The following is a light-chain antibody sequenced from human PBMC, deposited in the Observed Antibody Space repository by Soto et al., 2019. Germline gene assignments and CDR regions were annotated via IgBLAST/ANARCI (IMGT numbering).Light chain of an antibody. J-gene: IGKJ4*01. V-gene: IGKV3-11*01. CDR1: QSVSRY. CDR3: QQRSKWPLT. CDR2: DAS. Sequence: EIVMTQSPGTLSLSPGERATLSCRASQSVSRYLGWYQQKPGQAPRLLIYDASNRATGIPARFSGSGSGTDFTLTISSLEPADFAVYYCQQRSKWPLTFGGGTKVETK.